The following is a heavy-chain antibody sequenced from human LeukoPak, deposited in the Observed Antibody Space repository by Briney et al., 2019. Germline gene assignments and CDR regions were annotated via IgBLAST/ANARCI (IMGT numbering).Heavy chain of an antibody. CDR3: ARAHDIVLMVYTYNWFDP. V-gene: IGHV1-69*13. CDR2: IIPIFGTA. D-gene: IGHD2-8*01. J-gene: IGHJ5*02. Sequence: GASVKVSCKASGGTFSSYAISWVRQAPGQGLEWMGGIIPIFGTANYAQKFQGRVTITADESTSTAYMELSSLRSEDTAVHYCARAHDIVLMVYTYNWFDPWGQGTLVTVSS. CDR1: GGTFSSYA.